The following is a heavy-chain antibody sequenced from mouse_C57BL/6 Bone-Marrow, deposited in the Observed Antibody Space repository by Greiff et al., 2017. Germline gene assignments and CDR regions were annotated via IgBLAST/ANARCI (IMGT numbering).Heavy chain of an antibody. CDR3: AREEEVPYY. D-gene: IGHD2-14*01. J-gene: IGHJ4*01. V-gene: IGHV5-4*01. CDR1: GFTFSSFA. CDR2: FSDGGSYT. Sequence: EVRVVESGGGLLKPGGSRKLSFAASGFTFSSFAMSWVRHPPEKRLGGVATFSDGGSYTYYPDNVKGRFTISRDNAKTNLYLQMSHLKSEDTAMYYCAREEEVPYYWGQGTSVTVSS.